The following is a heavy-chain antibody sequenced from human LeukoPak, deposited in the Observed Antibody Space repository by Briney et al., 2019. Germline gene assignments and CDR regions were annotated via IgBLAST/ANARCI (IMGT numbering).Heavy chain of an antibody. CDR2: INPDGSRT. CDR3: ARDLRGQRDY. Sequence: GGSLRLSCAASGFTFSTYWVHWVRQAPGKGLVWVSRINPDGSRTDYADSVKGRFTISRDNAKNTLYLQMNSLRAEDTAVYFCARDLRGQRDYWGQGTPVTVSS. V-gene: IGHV3-74*01. CDR1: GFTFSTYW. J-gene: IGHJ4*02. D-gene: IGHD2-15*01.